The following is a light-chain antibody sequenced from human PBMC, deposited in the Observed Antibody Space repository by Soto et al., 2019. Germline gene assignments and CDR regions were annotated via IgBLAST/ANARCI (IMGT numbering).Light chain of an antibody. CDR3: QSYDNSLSHVV. CDR1: SSNIGSFYD. J-gene: IGLJ2*01. V-gene: IGLV1-40*01. Sequence: QSVLTQPPSVSGAPGQRVTIPCTGSSSNIGSFYDVHWYQQLPGTVPKLLIYGDNNRPSGIPDRFSGSKSGTSASLAITGLQPEDEADYYCQSYDNSLSHVVFGGGTKLTVL. CDR2: GDN.